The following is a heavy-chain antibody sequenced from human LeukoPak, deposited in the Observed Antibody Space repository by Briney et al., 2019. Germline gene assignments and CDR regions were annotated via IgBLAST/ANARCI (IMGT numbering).Heavy chain of an antibody. J-gene: IGHJ4*02. CDR2: IYYSGST. CDR1: GGSISSGDYY. CDR3: ARGDSSSWYFDY. Sequence: PSETLSLTCTVSGGSISSGDYYWSSIRQPPGKGLEWIGYIYYSGSTYYNPSLKSRVTISLDTSKNQFSLKLSSVTAADTAVYYCARGDSSSWYFDYWGQGTLVTVSS. V-gene: IGHV4-30-4*01. D-gene: IGHD6-13*01.